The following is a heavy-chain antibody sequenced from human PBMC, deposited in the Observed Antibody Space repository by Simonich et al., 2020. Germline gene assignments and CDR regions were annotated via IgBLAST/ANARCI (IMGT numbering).Heavy chain of an antibody. CDR2: ISDYNGNT. Sequence: QVQLVQSGAEVKKPGASVKVSCKASGYTFTSYGISLVRQAPGQGLEWIGWISDYNGNTNYAQKRQGRVTMTTDTSTSKAYMELRSLRSDDTAVYYCARSTTGTTAFDIWGQGTMVTVSS. D-gene: IGHD1-1*01. CDR3: ARSTTGTTAFDI. V-gene: IGHV1-18*01. J-gene: IGHJ3*02. CDR1: GYTFTSYG.